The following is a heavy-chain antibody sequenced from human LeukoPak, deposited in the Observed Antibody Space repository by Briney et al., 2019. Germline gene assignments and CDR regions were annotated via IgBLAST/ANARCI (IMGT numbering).Heavy chain of an antibody. CDR2: IRYDGSNK. J-gene: IGHJ5*02. V-gene: IGHV3-30*02. CDR3: TLLWFGESPDNWFDP. CDR1: GVTFSSYG. Sequence: PARSRRPSCAASGVTFSSYGMHWVRQAPGKGLEWVAFIRYDGSNKYYADSVKGRFTIYRDNSKNTLYLQMNSLRAEDTAVYYCTLLWFGESPDNWFDPWGQGTLVTVSS. D-gene: IGHD3-10*01.